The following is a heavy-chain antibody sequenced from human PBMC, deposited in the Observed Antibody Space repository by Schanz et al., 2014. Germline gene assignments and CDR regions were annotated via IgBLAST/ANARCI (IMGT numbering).Heavy chain of an antibody. Sequence: QVQLVESGGGVVQPGRSLRLSCAASGFTFSSYGMHWVRQSPGKGLEWVALISYDGSNKYYADSVKGRFTISRDSSKNTLYLQMNSLRAEDTAVYYCARSRGFDSIFDFWGRGTLVTVSS. CDR1: GFTFSSYG. D-gene: IGHD5-12*01. J-gene: IGHJ4*02. CDR2: ISYDGSNK. CDR3: ARSRGFDSIFDF. V-gene: IGHV3-30*03.